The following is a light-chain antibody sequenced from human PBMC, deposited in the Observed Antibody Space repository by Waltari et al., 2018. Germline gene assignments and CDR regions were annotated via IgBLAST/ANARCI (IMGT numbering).Light chain of an antibody. V-gene: IGKV3-11*01. CDR2: DAS. Sequence: DIVLTQSPATLSLSPGERATLSSTASQSVSSYLAWYQQKPGQAPSLLIYDASNRATGIPARFSGSGSGTDFTLTISSLEPEDFAVYYCQQRSNWITFGQGTRLEIK. CDR1: QSVSSY. J-gene: IGKJ5*01. CDR3: QQRSNWIT.